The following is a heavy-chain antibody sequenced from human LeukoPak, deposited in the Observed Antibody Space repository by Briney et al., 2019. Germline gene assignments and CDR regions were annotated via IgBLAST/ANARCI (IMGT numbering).Heavy chain of an antibody. CDR3: VKRRDAYPIRGTFDS. J-gene: IGHJ4*02. CDR1: GFTFTSYP. D-gene: IGHD5-24*01. CDR2: ISNSKGISD. V-gene: IGHV3-23*01. Sequence: PGGSLRLSCAVSGFTFTSYPMSRVRQAPGKRLEWVSGISNSKGISDYYAGSVKGRFTISRDNSKNTLYLQMNSLRAEDTAVYYCVKRRDAYPIRGTFDSWGQGALVTVSS.